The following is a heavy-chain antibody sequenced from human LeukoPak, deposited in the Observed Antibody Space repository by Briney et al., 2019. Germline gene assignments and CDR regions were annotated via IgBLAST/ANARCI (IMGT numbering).Heavy chain of an antibody. V-gene: IGHV4-39*07. CDR2: IYYSGST. J-gene: IGHJ4*02. D-gene: IGHD3-3*01. CDR1: GGFISSNIQN. Sequence: SETLSLTCTVSGGFISSNIQNWGWIRQPPGKGLEWIGGIYYSGSTYYNPSLKSRVTISVDTSKNQFSLELNSVTAADTAVYYCAREGGFYRPLDYSGQGTLVTVYS. CDR3: AREGGFYRPLDY.